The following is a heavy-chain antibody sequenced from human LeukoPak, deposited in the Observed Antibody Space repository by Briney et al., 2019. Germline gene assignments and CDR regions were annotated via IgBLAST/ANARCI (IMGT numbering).Heavy chain of an antibody. CDR3: ARALIAARPDSLFDY. CDR2: ISDNGGST. J-gene: IGHJ4*02. V-gene: IGHV3-64*01. CDR1: GFTFSSYA. Sequence: LAGGSLRLSCAASGFTFSSYAMHWVRQAPGKGLEYVSTISDNGGSTFYANSVKGRFTISRDNSKNTLYLQMGSLRPEDMAVYYCARALIAARPDSLFDYWGQGTLVTVSS. D-gene: IGHD6-6*01.